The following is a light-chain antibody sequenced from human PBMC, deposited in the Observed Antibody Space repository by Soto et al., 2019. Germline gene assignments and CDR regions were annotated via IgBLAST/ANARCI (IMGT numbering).Light chain of an antibody. Sequence: AYAGERGNITFRASQSISSWLAWYQQKPGKAPKLLIYKASSLESGVPSRFSGSGSGTEFTLAIVCLQPHDFATCYCQQDCVYWTFAQGTKVDVK. CDR3: QQDCVYWT. CDR2: KAS. V-gene: IGKV1-5*03. CDR1: QSISSW. J-gene: IGKJ1*01.